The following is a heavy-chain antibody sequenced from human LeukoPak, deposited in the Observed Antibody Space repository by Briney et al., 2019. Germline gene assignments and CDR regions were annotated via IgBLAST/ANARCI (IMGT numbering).Heavy chain of an antibody. V-gene: IGHV3-74*01. CDR2: IDNDGSDT. CDR3: ARGGFHHGFDI. CDR1: GFTFTNYA. J-gene: IGHJ3*02. Sequence: GGSLRLSCAASGFTFTNYAMSWVRQAPGKELEWVSRIDNDGSDTIFADSVKGRFTLSRDNAKNTVYLQMNSLRAEDTAVYYCARGGFHHGFDIWAKGQWSPSL. D-gene: IGHD1-14*01.